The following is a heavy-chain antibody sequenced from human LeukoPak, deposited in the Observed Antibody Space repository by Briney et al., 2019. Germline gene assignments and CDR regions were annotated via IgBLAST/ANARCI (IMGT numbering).Heavy chain of an antibody. V-gene: IGHV4-30-4*01. CDR3: ARVKRGYSGYDGGMRFDY. CDR1: GGPISSGDYY. CDR2: IYYSGST. J-gene: IGHJ4*02. Sequence: SQTLSLTCTVSGGPISSGDYYWSWNRQPPGKGLEWIGYIYYSGSTYYNPSLKSRVTISVDTSKYQFSLKLSSVTAADTAVYYCARVKRGYSGYDGGMRFDYWGQGTLVTVSS. D-gene: IGHD5-12*01.